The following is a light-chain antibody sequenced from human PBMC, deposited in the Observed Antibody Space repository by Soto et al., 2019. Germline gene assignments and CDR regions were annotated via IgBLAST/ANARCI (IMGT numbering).Light chain of an antibody. J-gene: IGKJ1*01. CDR3: QQSYSAPWT. Sequence: IVLTQSPGTLSLSPGERATLSCRASQSVSNNYLAWYQQKPGQAPRLLIYGASSRATGIPDRFSGSGSGTDFTLTISSLQPEDSATYYCQQSYSAPWTFGQGTKVQVK. CDR1: QSVSNNY. V-gene: IGKV3-20*01. CDR2: GAS.